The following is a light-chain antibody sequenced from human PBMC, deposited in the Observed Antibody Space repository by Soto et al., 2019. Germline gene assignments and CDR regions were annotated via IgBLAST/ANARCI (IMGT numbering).Light chain of an antibody. CDR1: SGSIASNY. CDR3: QSYDSSIYVV. Sequence: NFMLTQPHSVSESPAKTVTLSFTRSSGSIASNYVQWYQQRPGSAPTTVIYEDNQRPSCVPDRFSGSIDSSSNSASLTISGLKTEDEADYYCQSYDSSIYVVFGGGTKVTVL. V-gene: IGLV6-57*04. J-gene: IGLJ2*01. CDR2: EDN.